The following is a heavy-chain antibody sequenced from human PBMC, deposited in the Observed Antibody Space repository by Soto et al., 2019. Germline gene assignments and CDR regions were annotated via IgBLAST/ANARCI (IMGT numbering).Heavy chain of an antibody. D-gene: IGHD3-3*01. CDR2: ISYDGSNK. CDR1: GFTFSSYA. CDR3: ARAMEWSDFDY. Sequence: LRLSCAASGFTFSSYAMHWVRQAPGKGLEWVAVISYDGSNKYYADSVKGRFTISRDNSKNTLYLQMNSLRAEDTAVYYCARAMEWSDFDYWGQGTLVTVSS. J-gene: IGHJ4*02. V-gene: IGHV3-30-3*01.